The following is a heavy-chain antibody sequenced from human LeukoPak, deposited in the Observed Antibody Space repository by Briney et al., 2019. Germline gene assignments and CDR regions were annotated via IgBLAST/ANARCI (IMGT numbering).Heavy chain of an antibody. CDR3: ARGFRGDNFDY. CDR2: INHSGST. J-gene: IGHJ4*02. D-gene: IGHD7-27*01. Sequence: PSETLSLTCAVYGGSFSGYHWSWIRQPPGKGLEWIGEINHSGSTNYNPSLKSRVTISVDTSKNQFSLKLSSVTAADTAVYFCARGFRGDNFDYWGQGTLVTVSS. V-gene: IGHV4-34*01. CDR1: GGSFSGYH.